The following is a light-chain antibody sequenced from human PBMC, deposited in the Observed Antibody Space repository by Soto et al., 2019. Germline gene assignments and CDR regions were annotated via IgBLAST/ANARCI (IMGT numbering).Light chain of an antibody. J-gene: IGLJ2*01. CDR1: SSDVGGYNY. CDR2: EVT. Sequence: QSALTQPASVSGSPGQSITISCIGTSSDVGGYNYVSWYQQHPGKAPKLMIYEVTNRPSGVSYRFSGSKSGNTASLTISGLQAEDEADYYCSSYTSSNTIVVFGGGTKLTVL. CDR3: SSYTSSNTIVV. V-gene: IGLV2-14*01.